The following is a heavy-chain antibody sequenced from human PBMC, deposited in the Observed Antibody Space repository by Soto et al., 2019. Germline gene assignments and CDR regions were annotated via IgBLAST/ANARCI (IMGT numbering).Heavy chain of an antibody. CDR2: IYHGGNS. D-gene: IGHD3-10*01. J-gene: IGHJ4*02. CDR3: AREFGYYFDY. CDR1: GVSISGGGYS. V-gene: IGHV4-30-2*01. Sequence: SEPMSLTCTVSGVSISGGGYSWSWIRQPPGKGLEWIGYIYHGGNSYYNPSLKSRVTISIDSSQNQSSLKLSSVTAADTAVYYCAREFGYYFDYWGQGTLVTVSS.